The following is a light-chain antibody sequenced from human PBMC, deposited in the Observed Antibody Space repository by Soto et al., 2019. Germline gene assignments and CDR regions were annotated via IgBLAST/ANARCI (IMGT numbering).Light chain of an antibody. CDR1: QSVSSY. CDR2: DAS. CDR3: QQRRNWPPT. V-gene: IGKV3-11*01. Sequence: EIVLTQSPATLSLSPGERATLSCRASQSVSSYLAWYQQKPGQAPRLLIYDASNRATGIPARFSGSGSGTDFTLTISSLAPEDFAVYYCQQRRNWPPTFGQGTKVDIK. J-gene: IGKJ1*01.